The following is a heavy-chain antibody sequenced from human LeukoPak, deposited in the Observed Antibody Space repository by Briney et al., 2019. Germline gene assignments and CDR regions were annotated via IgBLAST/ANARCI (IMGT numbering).Heavy chain of an antibody. V-gene: IGHV4-34*01. D-gene: IGHD3-10*01. CDR3: ARHGVVTMVRGAYRNAPFDP. J-gene: IGHJ5*02. CDR1: GDSSNIYY. Sequence: SETLSLTCAVYGDSSNIYYWSWIRQSPGKGLEWIAEINHTGSTDYNPSLKSRVTISVDTSKNQFSLKLSSVTAADTAVYYCARHGVVTMVRGAYRNAPFDPWGQGTLVTVSS. CDR2: INHTGST.